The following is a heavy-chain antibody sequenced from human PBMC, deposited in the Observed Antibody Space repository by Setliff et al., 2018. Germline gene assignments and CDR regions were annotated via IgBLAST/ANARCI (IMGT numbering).Heavy chain of an antibody. CDR2: IYSGGNT. CDR3: ATSGQHLVPIDY. CDR1: RGSISSSGYY. J-gene: IGHJ4*02. D-gene: IGHD6-13*01. Sequence: SETLSLTCTVSRGSISSSGYYWVWIRQPPGKGLEWIGSIYSGGNTYNNASLKSRVTISVDTSKNQFPLRLSSVTAADTAVYYCATSGQHLVPIDYWGQGTLVTVSS. V-gene: IGHV4-39*01.